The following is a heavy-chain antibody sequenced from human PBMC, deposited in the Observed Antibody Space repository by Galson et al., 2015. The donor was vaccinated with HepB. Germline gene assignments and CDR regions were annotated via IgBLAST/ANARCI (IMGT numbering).Heavy chain of an antibody. V-gene: IGHV3-74*01. D-gene: IGHD1-26*01. CDR1: GFIFGSDW. J-gene: IGHJ4*02. CDR3: VRAVGGSSAY. CDR2: INKDGSTT. Sequence: SLRLSCAASGFIFGSDWMHWVRQALGKGLVWVSHINKDGSTTNYADSVKGRFTISRDNAKNTLYLQMNSLRVEDTAVYYCVRAVGGSSAYWGQGTLITVSS.